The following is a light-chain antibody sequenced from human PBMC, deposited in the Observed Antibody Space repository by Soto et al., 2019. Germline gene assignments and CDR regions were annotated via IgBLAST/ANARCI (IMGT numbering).Light chain of an antibody. CDR1: QGLSSD. CDR2: AAS. CDR3: QQLNSYPIT. J-gene: IGKJ5*01. V-gene: IGKV1-9*01. Sequence: PSFLSASVGDSVTITCRASQGLSSDLAWYQQKPGKAPKLLIYAASTLQSGVPSRFSGSGSGTEFTLTISSLQPEDFATYYCQQLNSYPITFGQGTRLEIK.